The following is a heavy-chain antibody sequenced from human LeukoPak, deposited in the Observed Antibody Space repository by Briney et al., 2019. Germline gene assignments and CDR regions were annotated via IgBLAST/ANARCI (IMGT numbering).Heavy chain of an antibody. CDR3: ARDIYHSGGYYYDY. J-gene: IGHJ4*02. V-gene: IGHV3-30-3*01. Sequence: PGGSLRLSCGASGFTFSHYAMHWVRQAPGKGLEWVAVISYDGTNEYYAYSVKGRFTISRDNSKNTLYLQMNSLRAEDTAVYYCARDIYHSGGYYYDYWGQGTLATVSS. D-gene: IGHD3-22*01. CDR2: ISYDGTNE. CDR1: GFTFSHYA.